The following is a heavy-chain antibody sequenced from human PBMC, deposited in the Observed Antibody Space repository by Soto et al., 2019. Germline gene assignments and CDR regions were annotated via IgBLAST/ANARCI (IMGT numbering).Heavy chain of an antibody. D-gene: IGHD3-10*01. CDR2: IIPMLGMS. Sequence: QVQLVQSGAEVKKPGSSVRVSCRASGDTFNFYTLSWVRQVPGHGPEWMGRIIPMLGMSDYAQKFQGRVTIMGDKSTSTVYMNLSGLTSEDTAVYYCATNYGSGSTHFDYWGQGTLVTVSS. V-gene: IGHV1-69*02. CDR1: GDTFNFYT. J-gene: IGHJ4*02. CDR3: ATNYGSGSTHFDY.